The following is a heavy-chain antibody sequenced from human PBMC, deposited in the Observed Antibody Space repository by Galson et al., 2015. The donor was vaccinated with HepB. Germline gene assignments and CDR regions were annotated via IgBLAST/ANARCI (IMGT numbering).Heavy chain of an antibody. V-gene: IGHV3-74*01. CDR2: INSDGSST. J-gene: IGHJ4*02. Sequence: SLRLSCAASGFTFSSYWMHWVRQAPGKGLVWVSRINSDGSSTSYADSVKGRFTISRDDAKNTLYLQMNSLRAEDTAVYYCARAISPVSPFNYWGQGTLVTVSS. CDR3: ARAISPVSPFNY. D-gene: IGHD3-3*01. CDR1: GFTFSSYW.